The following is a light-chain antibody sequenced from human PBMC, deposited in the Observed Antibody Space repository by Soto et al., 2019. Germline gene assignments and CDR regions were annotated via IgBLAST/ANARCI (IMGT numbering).Light chain of an antibody. V-gene: IGKV1-5*03. CDR3: QRYGSSPPLT. CDR1: QSIDSW. Sequence: DIQMTQSPSTLSASVGDRVTITCRASQSIDSWLAWYQQKPGKPPTLLIYKASSLETGVPPRFSGSGSGTEFTLTIRSLEPEDLAAYYCQRYGSSPPLTFGGGTKVDI. CDR2: KAS. J-gene: IGKJ4*01.